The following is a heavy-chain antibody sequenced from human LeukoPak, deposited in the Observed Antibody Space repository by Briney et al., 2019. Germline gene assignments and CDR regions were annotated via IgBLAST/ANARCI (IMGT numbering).Heavy chain of an antibody. CDR1: GFTFSSYA. Sequence: GRSLRLSCAASGFTFSSYAMHWVRQAPGKGLEWVAVISYDGSNKYYADFVKGRFTISRDNSKNTLYLQMNSLRAEDTAVYYCVGRVFDYWGQGTLVTVSS. V-gene: IGHV3-30-3*01. CDR2: ISYDGSNK. J-gene: IGHJ4*02. CDR3: VGRVFDY. D-gene: IGHD2-15*01.